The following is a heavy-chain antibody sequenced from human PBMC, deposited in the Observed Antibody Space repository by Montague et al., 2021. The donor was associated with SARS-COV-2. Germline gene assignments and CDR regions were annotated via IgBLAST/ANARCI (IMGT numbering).Heavy chain of an antibody. Sequence: SLRLSCAASGFSFSNYEMNWVRQAPGKGLEWVSFISGSGSIIYYXDSVKGRFTISRDNAKKSLFLQMNSLRAEDTAVYYCARDEVKYDWSYRQGFWGRGTLVTVSS. CDR1: GFSFSNYE. CDR3: ARDEVKYDWSYRQGF. J-gene: IGHJ4*02. D-gene: IGHD1-7*01. CDR2: ISGSGSII. V-gene: IGHV3-48*03.